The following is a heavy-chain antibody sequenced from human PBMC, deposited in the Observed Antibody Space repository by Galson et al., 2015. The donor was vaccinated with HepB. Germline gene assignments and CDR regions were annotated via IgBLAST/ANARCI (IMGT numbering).Heavy chain of an antibody. Sequence: SVKVSCKASGGTFSSYAISWVQQAPGQGLEWMGRIIPILGIANYAQKFQGRVTITADKSTSTAYMELSSLRSEDTAVYYCARDHGTPGGYRGWFDPWGQGTLVTVSS. CDR1: GGTFSSYA. CDR3: ARDHGTPGGYRGWFDP. CDR2: IIPILGIA. V-gene: IGHV1-69*04. J-gene: IGHJ5*02. D-gene: IGHD6-25*01.